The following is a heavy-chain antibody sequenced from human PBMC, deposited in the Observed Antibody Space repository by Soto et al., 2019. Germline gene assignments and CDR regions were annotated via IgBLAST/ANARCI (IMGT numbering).Heavy chain of an antibody. CDR1: GGSISSGDYY. CDR3: ARGMRIFGVVTRNWFDP. D-gene: IGHD3-3*01. CDR2: IYYSGST. J-gene: IGHJ5*02. Sequence: PSETLSLTCTVSGGSISSGDYYWSWIRQPPGKGLEWIGYIYYSGSTYYNPSLKSRATISVDTSKNQFSLKLSSVTAADTAVYYCARGMRIFGVVTRNWFDPWGQGTLVTVSS. V-gene: IGHV4-30-4*01.